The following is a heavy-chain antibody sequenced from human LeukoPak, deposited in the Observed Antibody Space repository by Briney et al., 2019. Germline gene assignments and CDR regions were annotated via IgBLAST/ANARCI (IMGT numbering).Heavy chain of an antibody. CDR1: AITFSTYA. J-gene: IGHJ6*03. CDR3: VKDKYNFWSGSNYYYMDV. CDR2: ISGGAGST. V-gene: IGHV3-23*01. D-gene: IGHD3-3*01. Sequence: GGSLRLSCAASAITFSTYAMSWVRQAPGKGLECVSVISGGAGSTYYADSVEGRFTISRDNSKNTLYLQMNSLRAEDTAVYYCVKDKYNFWSGSNYYYMDVWGKGTTVTVSS.